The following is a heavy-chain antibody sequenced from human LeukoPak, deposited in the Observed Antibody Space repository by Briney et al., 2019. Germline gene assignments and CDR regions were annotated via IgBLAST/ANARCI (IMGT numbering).Heavy chain of an antibody. D-gene: IGHD4-23*01. CDR1: GGSINSNNYY. J-gene: IGHJ4*02. CDR2: IYYSGST. V-gene: IGHV4-39*07. Sequence: SETLSLTCAVSGGSINSNNYYWGRIRQPPGKGLEWIGTIYYSGSTYNNPSRKSRVTTSFDTSKNQVSLKLTSVTAADTAVDYCARGLGGTSFDYWGQGTLVTVSS. CDR3: ARGLGGTSFDY.